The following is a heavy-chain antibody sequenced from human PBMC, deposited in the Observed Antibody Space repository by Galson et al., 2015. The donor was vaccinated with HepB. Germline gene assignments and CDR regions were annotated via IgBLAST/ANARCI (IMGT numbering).Heavy chain of an antibody. CDR1: GFTFGDYA. CDR2: IRSKAYGGTT. J-gene: IGHJ6*02. D-gene: IGHD1-26*01. CDR3: TRDPHAGIGDYCYGMDV. V-gene: IGHV3-49*03. Sequence: SLRLSCAASGFTFGDYAMSWFRQAPGKGLEWVGFIRSKAYGGTTEYAASVKGRFTISRDDSKSIAYLQMNSLKTEDTAVYYCTRDPHAGIGDYCYGMDVWGQGTTVTVSS.